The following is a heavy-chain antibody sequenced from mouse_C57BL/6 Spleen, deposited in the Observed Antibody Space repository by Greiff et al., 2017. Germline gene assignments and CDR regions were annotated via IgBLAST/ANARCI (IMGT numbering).Heavy chain of an antibody. D-gene: IGHD2-1*01. CDR2: ISNGGGST. Sequence: DVMLVESGGGLVQPGGSLKLSCAASGFTFSDYYMYWVRQTPEKRLEWVAYISNGGGSTYYPDTVKGRFTISRDNAKNTLYLQMSRLKSEDTAMEYGARHEGYGNYVGAMDYWGQGTSVTVSS. CDR3: ARHEGYGNYVGAMDY. V-gene: IGHV5-12*01. J-gene: IGHJ4*01. CDR1: GFTFSDYY.